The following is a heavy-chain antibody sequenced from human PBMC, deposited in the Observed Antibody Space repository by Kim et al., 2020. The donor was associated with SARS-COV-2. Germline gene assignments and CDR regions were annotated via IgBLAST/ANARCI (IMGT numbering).Heavy chain of an antibody. CDR2: ISAYNGNT. J-gene: IGHJ6*02. D-gene: IGHD6-13*01. CDR1: GYTFTSYG. CDR3: ARDLLSSWSLFSSYYYYGMDV. Sequence: ASVKVSCKASGYTFTSYGISWVRQAPGQGLEWMGWISAYNGNTNYAQKLQGRVTMTTDTSTSTAYMELRSLRSDDTAVYYCARDLLSSWSLFSSYYYYGMDVWGQGTTVTVSS. V-gene: IGHV1-18*01.